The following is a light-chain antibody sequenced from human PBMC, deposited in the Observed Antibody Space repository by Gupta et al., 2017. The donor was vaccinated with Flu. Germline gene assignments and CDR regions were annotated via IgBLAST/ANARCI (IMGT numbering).Light chain of an antibody. CDR1: QSSSNY. J-gene: IGKJ1*01. V-gene: IGKV1-39*01. CDR3: QQSNNTPRT. CDR2: AAS. Sequence: PSSLSASVGDRVTITCRASQSSSNYLQWYQQKPGKAPELLIYAASSLQSGVPSRFSSSGSGTDFTLTISSLQPEDFATYYCQQSNNTPRTFGQGTKVEI.